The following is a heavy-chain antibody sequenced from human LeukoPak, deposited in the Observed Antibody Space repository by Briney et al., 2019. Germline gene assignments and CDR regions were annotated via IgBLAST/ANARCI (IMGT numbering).Heavy chain of an antibody. CDR1: GGTFNSYA. CDR3: ARGTVVVVANGYYYYGMDA. CDR2: IIPMFDTA. J-gene: IGHJ6*02. D-gene: IGHD2-15*01. V-gene: IGHV1-69*06. Sequence: SVKVSCKAPGGTFNSYAISWVRQAPGQGLEWMGRIIPMFDTADSAQKFQGRVTITADKSTRTSYMELSGLGSEDTAVYYCARGTVVVVANGYYYYGMDAWGQGTTVTVSS.